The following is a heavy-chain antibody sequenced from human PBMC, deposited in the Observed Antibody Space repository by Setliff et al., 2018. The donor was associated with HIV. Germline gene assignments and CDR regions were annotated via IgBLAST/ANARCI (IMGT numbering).Heavy chain of an antibody. Sequence: PSETLSLTCTVSGGSISSDTFYWSWSRQPAGKGLEWIGHVYARGNTNYNPSLTSRVTISVDMSKNQFSLRVTSVSAADTAVYYCARDNALIRAPFEYWGQGALVTVSS. V-gene: IGHV4-61*10. J-gene: IGHJ4*02. CDR2: VYARGNT. CDR3: ARDNALIRAPFEY. D-gene: IGHD1-20*01. CDR1: GGSISSDTFY.